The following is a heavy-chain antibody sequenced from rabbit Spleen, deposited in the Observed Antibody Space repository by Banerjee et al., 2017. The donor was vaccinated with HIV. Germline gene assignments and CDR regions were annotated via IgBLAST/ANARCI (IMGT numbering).Heavy chain of an antibody. CDR3: ARDVGGASNYHYYFRL. Sequence: QSLEESGGDLVKPGASLTLTCTASGFSFSSSDYMCWVRQAPGKGLEWIACIYTGSSGDTYYASWAKGRFTISKTSSTTVTLQMTSLTVADTATYFCARDVGGASNYHYYFRLWGQGTLVTVS. D-gene: IGHD8-1*01. J-gene: IGHJ3*01. CDR1: GFSFSSSDY. V-gene: IGHV1S40*01. CDR2: IYTGSSGDT.